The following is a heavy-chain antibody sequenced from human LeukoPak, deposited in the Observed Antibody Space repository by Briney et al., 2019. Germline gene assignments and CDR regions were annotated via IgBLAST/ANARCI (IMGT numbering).Heavy chain of an antibody. Sequence: PSETLSLTCTVSGGPISSYYWSWIRQPPGKGLEWIGYIYYSGSTYYNPSLKSRVTISVDTSKNQFSLKLSSVTAADTAVYYCASSGYSSGGGWFDPWGQGTLVTVSS. CDR3: ASSGYSSGGGWFDP. J-gene: IGHJ5*02. D-gene: IGHD6-19*01. CDR1: GGPISSYY. CDR2: IYYSGST. V-gene: IGHV4-59*08.